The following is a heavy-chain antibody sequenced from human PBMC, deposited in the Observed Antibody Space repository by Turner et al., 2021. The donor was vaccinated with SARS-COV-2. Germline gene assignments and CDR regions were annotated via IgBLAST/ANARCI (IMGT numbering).Heavy chain of an antibody. CDR3: AKDLGIETYYYYAMDV. Sequence: EVQLVESGGDLVQPGRSLRLSCAASGFTFDDYVMHWVRQAPGKGLEWVSGISWNSGSTGYADSVKGRFTISRDNARNSLYLQMNSLRAEDTALYYCAKDLGIETYYYYAMDVWGQGTTVTVSS. J-gene: IGHJ6*02. CDR2: ISWNSGST. V-gene: IGHV3-9*01. D-gene: IGHD1-26*01. CDR1: GFTFDDYV.